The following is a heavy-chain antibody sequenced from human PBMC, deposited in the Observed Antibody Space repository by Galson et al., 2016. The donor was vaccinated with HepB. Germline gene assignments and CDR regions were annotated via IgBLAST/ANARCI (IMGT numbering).Heavy chain of an antibody. J-gene: IGHJ6*03. CDR2: IYNSGTT. V-gene: IGHV4-30-2*01. Sequence: TLSLTCAVPGGFVSGGDYSWTWIRQPPGKGLEWIGYIYNSGTTSYNPSLKSRATISIDTSKNQFSLKVTSVTAADAAVYYCARARVVPTTILKGYYYYIDVWGKGTTVTVSS. CDR1: GGFVSGGDYS. CDR3: ARARVVPTTILKGYYYYIDV. D-gene: IGHD3-3*01.